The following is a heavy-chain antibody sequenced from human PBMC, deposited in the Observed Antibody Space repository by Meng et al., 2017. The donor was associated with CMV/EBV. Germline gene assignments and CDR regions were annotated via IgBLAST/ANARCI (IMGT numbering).Heavy chain of an antibody. CDR2: ISSSSSYI. D-gene: IGHD1-14*01. CDR1: GVTFSSYS. V-gene: IGHV3-21*01. Sequence: GESLKISCAASGVTFSSYSMNWVRQAPGKGLEWVSSISSSSSYIYYTDSVKGRFTISRANAKNSLYLQMNSRRAEDTAVYYCARDKGTGFDYWGQGTLVTVSS. J-gene: IGHJ4*02. CDR3: ARDKGTGFDY.